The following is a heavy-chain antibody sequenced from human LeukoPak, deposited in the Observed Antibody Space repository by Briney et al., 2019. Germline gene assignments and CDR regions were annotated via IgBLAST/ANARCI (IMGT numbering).Heavy chain of an antibody. D-gene: IGHD6-13*01. CDR1: GFTFSSYE. J-gene: IGHJ4*02. CDR2: ISSSGSTI. CDR3: ARDHSSWSYYFDY. Sequence: PGGSLRLSCAASGFTFSSYEMNWVRQAPGKGLEWVSYISSSGSTIYYADSEKGRFTISRDNAENSLYLQMNSLRAEDTAVYYCARDHSSWSYYFDYWGQGTLVTVSS. V-gene: IGHV3-48*03.